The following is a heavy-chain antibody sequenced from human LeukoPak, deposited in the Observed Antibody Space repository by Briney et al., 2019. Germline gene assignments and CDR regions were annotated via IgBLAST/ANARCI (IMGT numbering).Heavy chain of an antibody. J-gene: IGHJ4*02. CDR3: ATVASTGDFDY. Sequence: ASVKVSCKVSGYTLTELSMHWVRQAPGKGLEWMGGFDPEDGEKIYAQKFQGRVTITEDTSTNTAYMELSSLRSEDTAVYYCATVASTGDFDYWGQGTLVTVSS. V-gene: IGHV1-24*01. CDR2: FDPEDGEK. D-gene: IGHD7-27*01. CDR1: GYTLTELS.